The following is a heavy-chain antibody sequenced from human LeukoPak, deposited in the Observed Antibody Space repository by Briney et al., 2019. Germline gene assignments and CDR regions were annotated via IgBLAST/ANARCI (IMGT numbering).Heavy chain of an antibody. CDR2: ISWNSGSI. D-gene: IGHD6-13*01. CDR1: GFTFDDYA. CDR3: AKDIRDSSSWSSYGMDV. Sequence: GGSLRLSCAASGFTFDDYAMHWVRQAPGKGLEWVSGISWNSGSIGYADSVKGRFTISRDNAKNSLYLQTNSLRAEDTALYYCAKDIRDSSSWSSYGMDVWGQGTTVTVSS. J-gene: IGHJ6*02. V-gene: IGHV3-9*01.